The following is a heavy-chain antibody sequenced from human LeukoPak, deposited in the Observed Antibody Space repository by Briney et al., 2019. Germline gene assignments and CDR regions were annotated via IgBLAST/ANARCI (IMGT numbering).Heavy chain of an antibody. CDR1: GYTFTSYD. CDR2: MNPNSGNT. Sequence: ASVKVSCKASGYTFTSYDINWVRQATGQGLEWMGWMNPNSGNTGYAQKFQGRVTMTRNTSISTAYMELSSLRSEDTAVYYCARVRVSGRYSSSWPFDYWGQGTLVTVSS. J-gene: IGHJ4*02. CDR3: ARVRVSGRYSSSWPFDY. V-gene: IGHV1-8*01. D-gene: IGHD6-13*01.